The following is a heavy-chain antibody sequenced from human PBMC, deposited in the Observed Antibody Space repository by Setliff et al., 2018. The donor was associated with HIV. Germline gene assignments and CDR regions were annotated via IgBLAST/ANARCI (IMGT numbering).Heavy chain of an antibody. V-gene: IGHV3-48*03. D-gene: IGHD6-19*01. J-gene: IGHJ4*02. CDR3: TRMIPPRSNRFSSGWFDY. Sequence: PGGSLRLSCAASGFTFSSFEMNWVRQAPGKGLEWLSYISSGGDSIYYADSMKGRFTISRDKAGNSLYLQLNNVRAEDTAVYYCTRMIPPRSNRFSSGWFDYWGQGTVVTVSS. CDR1: GFTFSSFE. CDR2: ISSGGDSI.